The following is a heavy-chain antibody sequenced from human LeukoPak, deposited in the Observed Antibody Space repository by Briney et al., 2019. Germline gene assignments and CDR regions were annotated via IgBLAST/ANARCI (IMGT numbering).Heavy chain of an antibody. CDR1: GFTISSSNW. CDR2: ISHSRST. J-gene: IGHJ6*02. CDR3: ARDRRQWLVDGMDV. V-gene: IGHV4-4*02. D-gene: IGHD6-19*01. Sequence: SETLSLTCAASGFTISSSNWWSRVRQPPGEGLALIGEISHSRSTNYNPSLKSPVTTSIDTSKNQFSLKRSSVTAADTAVYYCARDRRQWLVDGMDVWGQGTTVTVSS.